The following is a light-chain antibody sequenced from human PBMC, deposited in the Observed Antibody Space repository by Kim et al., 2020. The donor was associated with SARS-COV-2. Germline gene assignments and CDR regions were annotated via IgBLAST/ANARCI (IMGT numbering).Light chain of an antibody. J-gene: IGLJ2*01. CDR3: QVWGSGVV. CDR2: YDS. V-gene: IGLV3-21*04. Sequence: VSVAPGKTARITCGGNNIGSKSVHWYQQKPGQAPVLVIYYDSDRPSGIPERFSGSNSGNTATLTISRVEAGDEADYYCQVWGSGVVFGGGTQLTVL. CDR1: NIGSKS.